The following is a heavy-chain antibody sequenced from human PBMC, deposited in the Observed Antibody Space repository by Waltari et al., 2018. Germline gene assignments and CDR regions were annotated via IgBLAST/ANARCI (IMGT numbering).Heavy chain of an antibody. J-gene: IGHJ6*03. Sequence: QVQLVESGGGVVQPGRSLRLSCAASGFTFSSYGMHWVRQAPGKGLEWVAVRWYDGSNKYYADSVKGRFTISRDNSKNTLYLQMNSLRAEDTAVYYCAKDHRAQNYYMDVWGKGTTVTVSS. CDR3: AKDHRAQNYYMDV. CDR2: RWYDGSNK. CDR1: GFTFSSYG. V-gene: IGHV3-33*06.